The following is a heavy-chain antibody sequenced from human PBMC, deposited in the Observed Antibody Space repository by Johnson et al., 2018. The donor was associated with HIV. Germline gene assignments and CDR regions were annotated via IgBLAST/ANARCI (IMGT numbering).Heavy chain of an antibody. J-gene: IGHJ3*02. CDR1: GFTFSSYA. V-gene: IGHV3-30-3*01. Sequence: QVQLVESGGGVVQPGRSLRLSCAASGFTFSSYAMHWVRQAPGKGLEWVAVISYDGSNKYYADSVKGRFTISRDNAKDTLYLQLNSLTAEDTAVYYCARVGDGSGYYFDAFDIWGQGTMVTVPS. D-gene: IGHD3-22*01. CDR2: ISYDGSNK. CDR3: ARVGDGSGYYFDAFDI.